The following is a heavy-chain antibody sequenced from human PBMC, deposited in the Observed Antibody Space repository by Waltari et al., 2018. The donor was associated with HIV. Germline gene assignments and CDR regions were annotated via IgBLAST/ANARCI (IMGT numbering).Heavy chain of an antibody. V-gene: IGHV4-61*02. D-gene: IGHD6-25*01. CDR3: ARALLAARSGGMDV. Sequence: QVQLQESGPGLVKPSQTLSLICIVSGDSITRGSYYWTWVRQPAGKGLEWIGRISSSGNTNYNPSLKSRVTMSMDTSKNQFSLEVTSVTAADTAIHFCARALLAARSGGMDVWGHGTTVTVSS. CDR2: ISSSGNT. CDR1: GDSITRGSYY. J-gene: IGHJ6*02.